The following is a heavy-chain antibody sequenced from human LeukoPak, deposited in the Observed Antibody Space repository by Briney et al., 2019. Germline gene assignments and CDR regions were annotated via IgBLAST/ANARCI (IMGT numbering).Heavy chain of an antibody. D-gene: IGHD1-26*01. CDR3: ARGIVGAATFDY. CDR1: GGTFSSYA. V-gene: IGHV1-69*13. CDR2: IIPIFGTA. J-gene: IGHJ4*02. Sequence: GASVKVSCKASGGTFSSYAISWVRQAPGQGLEWMGGIIPIFGTANYAQKFQGRVTITADESTSTAYMELSSLRSEDTAVYYCARGIVGAATFDYWGQGTLVTVSS.